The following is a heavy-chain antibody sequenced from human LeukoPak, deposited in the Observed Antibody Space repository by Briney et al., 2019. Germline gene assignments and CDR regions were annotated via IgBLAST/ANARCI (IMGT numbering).Heavy chain of an antibody. CDR1: GGTFSSYA. J-gene: IGHJ4*02. CDR3: ASVYYGGNSVWFDY. CDR2: IIPIFGTA. V-gene: IGHV1-69*13. Sequence: ASVKVSCKASGGTFSSYAISWVRQAPGQGLEWMGGIIPIFGTANYAQKFQGRVTITADESTSTAYMELSMLRSDDTAVYYCASVYYGGNSVWFDYWGQGTLVTVSS. D-gene: IGHD4-23*01.